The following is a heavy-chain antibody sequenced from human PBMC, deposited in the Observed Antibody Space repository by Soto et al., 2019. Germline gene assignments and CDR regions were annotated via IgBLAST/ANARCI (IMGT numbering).Heavy chain of an antibody. D-gene: IGHD1-26*01. CDR3: ARGMSGSYYSDS. Sequence: GQGLEWMGGIIPIFGTANYAQKFQGRVTITADGYTSTAYMEMSSLRSEDTAVYYCARGMSGSYYSDSWGQGTLVSVPS. J-gene: IGHJ4*02. V-gene: IGHV1-69*01. CDR2: IIPIFGTA.